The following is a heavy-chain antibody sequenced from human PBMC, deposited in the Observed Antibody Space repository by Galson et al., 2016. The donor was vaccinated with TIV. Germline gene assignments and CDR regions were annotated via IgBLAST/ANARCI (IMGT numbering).Heavy chain of an antibody. Sequence: SVKVSCKASGYTFTEYYINWVRQAPGQGLEWMGWINPNSGGTMSAQKSQGWVTMTRDTAITTAYMELSRLNSDDTAVYYCAKIGQEHDAFDIWGQGTMVTVFS. D-gene: IGHD1/OR15-1a*01. CDR3: AKIGQEHDAFDI. CDR2: INPNSGGT. V-gene: IGHV1-2*04. J-gene: IGHJ3*02. CDR1: GYTFTEYY.